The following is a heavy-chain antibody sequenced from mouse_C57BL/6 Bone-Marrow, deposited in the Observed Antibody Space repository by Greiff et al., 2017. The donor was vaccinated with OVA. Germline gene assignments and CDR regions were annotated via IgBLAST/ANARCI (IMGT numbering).Heavy chain of an antibody. CDR1: GFTFSSYA. CDR3: AREDGTTTWFAD. D-gene: IGHD2-14*01. J-gene: IGHJ3*01. Sequence: EVNVVESGGGLVKPGGSLKLSCAASGFTFSSYAMSWVRQTPEKRLEWVATISDGGSYTYYPDNVKGRFTISRDNAKNNLYLQMSHLKSEDTAMYYCAREDGTTTWFADWGQGTLVTVSA. CDR2: ISDGGSYT. V-gene: IGHV5-4*01.